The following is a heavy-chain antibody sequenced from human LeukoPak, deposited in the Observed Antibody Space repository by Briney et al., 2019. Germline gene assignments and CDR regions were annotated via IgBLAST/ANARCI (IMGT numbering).Heavy chain of an antibody. D-gene: IGHD3-10*01. CDR2: IEQDGSDK. J-gene: IGHJ4*02. CDR1: GFTFSSYW. Sequence: PGGSLRLSCAASGFTFSSYWMSWVRQAPGKGLEWVASIEQDGSDKSYVDSVKGRFTISRDNAKNTLYLQMNSLRAENTAVYHCVRVGGRSSIGGDCWGQGTLVTVSS. CDR3: VRVGGRSSIGGDC. V-gene: IGHV3-7*02.